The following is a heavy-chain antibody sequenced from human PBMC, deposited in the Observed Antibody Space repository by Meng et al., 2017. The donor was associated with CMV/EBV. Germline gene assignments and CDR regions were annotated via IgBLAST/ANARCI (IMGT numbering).Heavy chain of an antibody. CDR1: GGSISSSSYY. CDR3: ARVSRPLWAITLGGYFDY. CDR2: IYYSGST. V-gene: IGHV4-39*07. D-gene: IGHD3-16*01. J-gene: IGHJ4*02. Sequence: GSLSLTCTVSGGSISSSSYYWGWIRQPPGKGLEWIGSIYYSGSTYYNPSLKSRVTISVDTSKNQFSLKLSSVTATDTAVYYCARVSRPLWAITLGGYFDYWGQGTLVTVSS.